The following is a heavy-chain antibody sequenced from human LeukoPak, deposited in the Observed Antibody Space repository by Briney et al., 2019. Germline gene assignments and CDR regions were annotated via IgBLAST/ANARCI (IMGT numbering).Heavy chain of an antibody. CDR1: GFTFSSYN. Sequence: GGSLRLSCAASGFTFSSYNMNWARLAPGKGLEWVSYISSSGSTIYYADSVKGRFTISRDNAKNSLYLQMNSLRAEDTAVYYCARAPYDLSGAYWGQGTLVTVSS. J-gene: IGHJ4*02. V-gene: IGHV3-48*04. CDR3: ARAPYDLSGAY. D-gene: IGHD5-12*01. CDR2: ISSSGSTI.